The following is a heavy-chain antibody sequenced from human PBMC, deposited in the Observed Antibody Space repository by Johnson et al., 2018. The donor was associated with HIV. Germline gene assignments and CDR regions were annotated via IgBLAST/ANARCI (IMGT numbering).Heavy chain of an antibody. Sequence: QVQLVESGGGVVQPGGSLRLSCAASGFTFSSYGMHWVRQAPGKGLEWVAVISYDGSNKYYADSVKGRFTISRDNSKNTLYLQMNSLRAEDTAVYYCAKNGARGDAFDIWGQGTMVTVSS. D-gene: IGHD2-8*01. V-gene: IGHV3-30*18. CDR1: GFTFSSYG. CDR3: AKNGARGDAFDI. CDR2: ISYDGSNK. J-gene: IGHJ3*02.